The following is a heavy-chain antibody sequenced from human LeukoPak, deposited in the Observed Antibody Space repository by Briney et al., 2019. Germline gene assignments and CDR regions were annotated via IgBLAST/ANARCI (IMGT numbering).Heavy chain of an antibody. CDR2: INHSGST. CDR3: ARGKQLWFRGYYFDY. J-gene: IGHJ4*02. V-gene: IGHV4-34*01. Sequence: SETLSLTCAVYGGSFSGYYWSWIRQPPGKGLEWIGEINHSGSTDYNPSLKSRVTISVDTSKNQFSLRLSSVTAADTAVYYCARGKQLWFRGYYFDYWGQGTLVTVSS. D-gene: IGHD5-18*01. CDR1: GGSFSGYY.